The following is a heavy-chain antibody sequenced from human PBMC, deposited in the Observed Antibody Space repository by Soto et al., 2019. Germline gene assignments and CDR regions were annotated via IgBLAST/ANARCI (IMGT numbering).Heavy chain of an antibody. CDR2: VYNSGST. V-gene: IGHV4-59*01. D-gene: IGHD6-13*01. Sequence: SETRARGWTVSGGSISSNYWTWSRQPPGKGLEWIGYVYNSGSTNYNPSLKSRVTISEDTSKSQFSLKVNSMTAADTAVYYCARYRREAVAGYTLDNWGQGILVTVSS. J-gene: IGHJ4*02. CDR3: ARYRREAVAGYTLDN. CDR1: GGSISSNY.